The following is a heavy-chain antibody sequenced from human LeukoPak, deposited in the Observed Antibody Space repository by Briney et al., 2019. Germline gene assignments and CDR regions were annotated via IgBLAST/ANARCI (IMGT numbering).Heavy chain of an antibody. CDR3: ARSFVTYYFDY. D-gene: IGHD3-10*01. CDR2: IYSGGST. CDR1: GFTVSSNY. Sequence: GGSLRLSCAASGFTVSSNYMSWVRQAPGKGLEWVSVIYSGGSTYYADSVKGRSTISRDNSKNTLYLQMNSLRAEDTAVYYCARSFVTYYFDYWGQGTLVTVSS. V-gene: IGHV3-53*01. J-gene: IGHJ4*02.